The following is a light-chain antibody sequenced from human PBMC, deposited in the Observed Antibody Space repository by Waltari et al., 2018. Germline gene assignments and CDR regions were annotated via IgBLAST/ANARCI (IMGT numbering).Light chain of an antibody. CDR1: QSVLYSSNNKNY. Sequence: DIVMTQAPDSLAVCLSERATITLKHSQSVLYSSNNKNYLAWYQHKPGQPPKLLIYWASTRESGVPDRFSGSGSGTDFTLTISSLQAEDVAVYYCQQYYSTPYTFGQGTKLEIK. CDR3: QQYYSTPYT. J-gene: IGKJ2*01. CDR2: WAS. V-gene: IGKV4-1*01.